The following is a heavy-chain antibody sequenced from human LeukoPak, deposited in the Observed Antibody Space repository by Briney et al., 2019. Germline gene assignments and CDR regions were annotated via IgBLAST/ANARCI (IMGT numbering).Heavy chain of an antibody. Sequence: GASVKVSCKASGCTFTSYDINWVRQATGHGLEWMGWMNPNSGNTGYAQKFQGRVTMTRNTSISTAYMELSSLRSEDTAVYYCARWRLAPNYYYYYYMDVWGKGTTVTVSS. J-gene: IGHJ6*03. CDR2: MNPNSGNT. CDR3: ARWRLAPNYYYYYYMDV. V-gene: IGHV1-8*01. CDR1: GCTFTSYD. D-gene: IGHD2-21*02.